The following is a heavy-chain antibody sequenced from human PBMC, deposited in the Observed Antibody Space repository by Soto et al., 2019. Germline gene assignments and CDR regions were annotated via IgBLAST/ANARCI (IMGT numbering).Heavy chain of an antibody. CDR3: ARDGWVAVSRSFFDR. J-gene: IGHJ4*02. CDR1: GFSFSGYA. D-gene: IGHD6-19*01. V-gene: IGHV3-30-3*01. Sequence: QVQLVESGGGVVQPGRSLRLSCAASGFSFSGYAMNWVRQAPGKGLEWVAFISHDESDKRYADSVKGRFTISRDNSKNTLFLQMDSLRADDTSVYYCARDGWVAVSRSFFDRWGQGTLVTVSS. CDR2: ISHDESDK.